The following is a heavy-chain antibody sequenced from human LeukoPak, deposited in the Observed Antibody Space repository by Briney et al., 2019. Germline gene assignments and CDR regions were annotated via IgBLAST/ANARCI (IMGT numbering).Heavy chain of an antibody. V-gene: IGHV4-4*07. CDR1: GGSISSYY. CDR3: AREAGSSWSRGLDI. D-gene: IGHD6-13*01. J-gene: IGHJ3*02. Sequence: SETLSLTCAVSGGSISSYYWSWIRQPAGKGLEWVGRIYMSGSTNYNSSLKSRVNMSVDTSKNQFSLNLSSVTAADTAVYYCAREAGSSWSRGLDIWGQGTVVTVSS. CDR2: IYMSGST.